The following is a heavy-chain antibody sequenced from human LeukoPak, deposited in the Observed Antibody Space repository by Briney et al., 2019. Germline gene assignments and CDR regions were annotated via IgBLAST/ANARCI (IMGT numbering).Heavy chain of an antibody. CDR2: INPNGGTT. J-gene: IGHJ4*02. CDR3: ARGGYTGYDFHY. V-gene: IGHV1-2*02. CDR1: GYTFTGYY. Sequence: WASVSVSCKASGYTFTGYYMHWVRQAPGQGVEWMGGINPNGGTTNYAQKFQGRVTMTRDTSISTAYMELSRLRSDDTAVFYCARGGYTGYDFHYWGQGTLVTVSS. D-gene: IGHD5-12*01.